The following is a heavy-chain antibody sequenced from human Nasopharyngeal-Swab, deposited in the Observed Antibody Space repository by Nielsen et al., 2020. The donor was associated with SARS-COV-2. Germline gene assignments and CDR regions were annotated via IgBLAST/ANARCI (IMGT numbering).Heavy chain of an antibody. V-gene: IGHV3-23*01. CDR3: ARVAGHYYYYYGMDV. CDR1: GFTFSSYG. J-gene: IGHJ6*02. CDR2: ISGSGGST. D-gene: IGHD6-19*01. Sequence: GESLKISCAASGFTFSSYGMHWVRQAPGKGLEWVSAISGSGGSTYYADSVKGRFTISRDNSKNTLYLQMNSLRAEDTAVYYCARVAGHYYYYYGMDVWGQGTTVTVSS.